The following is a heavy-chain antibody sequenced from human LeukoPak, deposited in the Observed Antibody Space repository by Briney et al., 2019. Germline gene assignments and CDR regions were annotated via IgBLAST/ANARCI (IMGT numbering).Heavy chain of an antibody. CDR1: GGSISSGSYY. J-gene: IGHJ4*02. V-gene: IGHV4-61*02. CDR2: IYTSGST. D-gene: IGHD6-13*01. Sequence: SETLSLTCTVSGGSISSGSYYWSWIRQPAGKGLEWIGRIYTSGSTNYNPSLKSRVTISVDTSKNQFSLKLSSVTAADTAVYYCARVAAAGSFGNDYWGQGTLVTVSS. CDR3: ARVAAAGSFGNDY.